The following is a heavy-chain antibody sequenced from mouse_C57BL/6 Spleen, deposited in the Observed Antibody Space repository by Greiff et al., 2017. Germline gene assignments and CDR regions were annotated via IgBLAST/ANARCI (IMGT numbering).Heavy chain of an antibody. CDR2: ISGGGGNT. V-gene: IGHV5-9*01. Sequence: EVKVEESGGGLVKPGGSLKLSCAASGFTFSSYTMSWVRQTPEKRLEWVATISGGGGNTYYPDSVKGRFTISRDNAKNTRYLQMSSLRSEDTALYYCARRLSFDYWGQGTTLTVSS. J-gene: IGHJ2*01. CDR1: GFTFSSYT. CDR3: ARRLSFDY.